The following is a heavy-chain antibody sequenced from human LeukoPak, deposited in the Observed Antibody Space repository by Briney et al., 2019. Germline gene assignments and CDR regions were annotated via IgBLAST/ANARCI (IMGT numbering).Heavy chain of an antibody. D-gene: IGHD4-17*01. J-gene: IGHJ4*02. CDR1: GGTFSSYA. V-gene: IGHV1-69*06. Sequence: SVTVSCKASGGTFSSYAISWVRQAPGQGLEWMGRIIPSFGTTNYAQTLRGRVTIIAEKTTRTAYMEMSSLRSEDTAVYYCASTTVTNEVDYWGQRTLLTVSS. CDR3: ASTTVTNEVDY. CDR2: IIPSFGTT.